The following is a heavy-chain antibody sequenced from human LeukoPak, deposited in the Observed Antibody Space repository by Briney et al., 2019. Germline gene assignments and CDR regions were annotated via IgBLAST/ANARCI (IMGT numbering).Heavy chain of an antibody. J-gene: IGHJ3*02. CDR2: IYYSGST. CDR3: ASGPGIAANDAFDI. CDR1: GGSISSGDYY. D-gene: IGHD6-13*01. Sequence: PSETLSLTCTVSGGSISSGDYYWSWIRQPPGKGLEWIGYIYYSGSTNYNPSLKSRVTISVDTSKNQFSLKLSSVTAADTAVYYCASGPGIAANDAFDIWGQGTMVTVSS. V-gene: IGHV4-30-4*01.